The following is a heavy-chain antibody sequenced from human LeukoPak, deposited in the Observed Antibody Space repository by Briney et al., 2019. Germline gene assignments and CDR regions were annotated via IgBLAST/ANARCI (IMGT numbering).Heavy chain of an antibody. V-gene: IGHV1-18*04. CDR1: GYTFTGYY. J-gene: IGHJ4*02. D-gene: IGHD6-13*01. CDR3: ARVGAAAGTSLSY. Sequence: ASVKVSCKASGYTFTGYYMHWVRQAPGQGLEWMGWISAYNGNTNYAQKLQGRVTMTTDTSTSTAYMELRSLRSDDTAVYYCARVGAAAGTSLSYWGQGTLVTVSS. CDR2: ISAYNGNT.